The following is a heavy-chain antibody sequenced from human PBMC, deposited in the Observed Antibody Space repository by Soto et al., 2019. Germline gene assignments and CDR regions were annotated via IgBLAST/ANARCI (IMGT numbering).Heavy chain of an antibody. Sequence: SATLSITCAVSGGSISGYHWSWIRQPAGEGLEWIGRIYPSGSTNYNPSLKSRVTMSVDTSKNQFSLKLTSVTAADTAVYYCAREYSYHFDPWGQGTQVTVSS. CDR3: AREYSYHFDP. CDR1: GGSISGYH. V-gene: IGHV4-4*07. D-gene: IGHD5-18*01. CDR2: IYPSGST. J-gene: IGHJ5*02.